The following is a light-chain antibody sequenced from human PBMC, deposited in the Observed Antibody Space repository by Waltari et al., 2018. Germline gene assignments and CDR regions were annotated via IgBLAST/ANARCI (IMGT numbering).Light chain of an antibody. CDR2: EVS. CDR3: ASRGASKV. CDR1: SSDVGAYKY. V-gene: IGLV2-8*01. J-gene: IGLJ2*01. Sequence: QSALTQPPSASGSPGQSVTISCTGTSSDVGAYKYVSWYQQHPGKAPKLLIYEVSKSASGVPDRLSDSKSGHTACLTVSGLQAEDESDYYCASRGASKVFGGGTKLSVL.